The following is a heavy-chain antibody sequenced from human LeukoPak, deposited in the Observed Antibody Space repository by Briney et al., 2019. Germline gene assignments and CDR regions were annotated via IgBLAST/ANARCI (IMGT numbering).Heavy chain of an antibody. V-gene: IGHV4-39*01. CDR1: GGSISSSSYY. J-gene: IGHJ4*02. Sequence: SETLSLTCTVSGGSISSSSYYWGWIRQPPGKGLEWIGSIYYSGSTYYNPSLKSRVTISVDTSKNQFSLKLSSVTAADTAVYYCARLRRAGPDYWGQGTLVTASS. D-gene: IGHD6-13*01. CDR3: ARLRRAGPDY. CDR2: IYYSGST.